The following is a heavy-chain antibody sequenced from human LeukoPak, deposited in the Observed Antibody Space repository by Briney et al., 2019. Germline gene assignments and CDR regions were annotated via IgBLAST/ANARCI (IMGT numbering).Heavy chain of an antibody. CDR2: IWYDGSNK. V-gene: IGHV3-33*01. D-gene: IGHD6-13*01. Sequence: PGGSLRLSCAASGFTFSSYGMHWVRQAPGKGLEWVAVIWYDGSNKYYADSVKGRFTISRDNSKNTLYLQMNSLRAEDTAVYYCARGEEQQLVFSASHTAFDYWGQGTLVTVSS. CDR1: GFTFSSYG. CDR3: ARGEEQQLVFSASHTAFDY. J-gene: IGHJ4*02.